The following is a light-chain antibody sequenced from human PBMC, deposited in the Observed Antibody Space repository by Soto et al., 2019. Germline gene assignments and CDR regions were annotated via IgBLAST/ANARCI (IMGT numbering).Light chain of an antibody. Sequence: EIVMTQSPATLSVSPGERATLSCRASQSVSSNLAWYQQKPGQATRLLIYGASTRATGIPARFSVSGSVTEFTLTISSLQSEDFAVYYCQQYNNWPRTFGQGTKVEIK. CDR2: GAS. CDR1: QSVSSN. CDR3: QQYNNWPRT. J-gene: IGKJ1*01. V-gene: IGKV3-15*01.